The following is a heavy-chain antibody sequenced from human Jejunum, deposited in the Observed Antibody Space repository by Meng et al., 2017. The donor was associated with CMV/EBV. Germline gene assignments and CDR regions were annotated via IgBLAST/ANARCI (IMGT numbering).Heavy chain of an antibody. J-gene: IGHJ3*01. CDR3: ARSYDYGDPLALDF. V-gene: IGHV3-21*01. Sequence: GFTFSAYGMHWVRLAPGKGLEWVSFISGTSTYIYKADSVEGRFAISRDNAKSSVYLQMDNLGAEDTAVYFCARSYDYGDPLALDFWGQGTMVTVSS. CDR1: GFTFSAYG. D-gene: IGHD4-17*01. CDR2: ISGTSTYI.